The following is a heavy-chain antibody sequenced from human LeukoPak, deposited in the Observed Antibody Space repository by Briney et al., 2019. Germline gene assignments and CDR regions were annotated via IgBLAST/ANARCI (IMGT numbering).Heavy chain of an antibody. CDR1: GYSFTSYW. J-gene: IGHJ4*02. CDR3: ARWLIDTASDY. D-gene: IGHD5-18*01. Sequence: GESLKISCKGSGYSFTSYWIGWVRQMPGKGLEWMGIIYPSDSNTRYSPSFQGQVTISADNSISTAYLQWTSLTASDTAMYYCARWLIDTASDYWGQGTLVTVSS. V-gene: IGHV5-51*01. CDR2: IYPSDSNT.